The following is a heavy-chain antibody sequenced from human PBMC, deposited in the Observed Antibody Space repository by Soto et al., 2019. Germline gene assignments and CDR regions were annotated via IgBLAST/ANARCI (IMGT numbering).Heavy chain of an antibody. CDR2: INPSCGTA. V-gene: IGHV1-46*01. CDR1: GYTFTRDY. J-gene: IGHJ6*02. CDR3: ARIVVVPAAIVFYYGMDV. Sequence: ASVKGSCKASGYTFTRDYMDWVRQAPGQGLEWMGGINPSCGTASYAQKFQGRVTITADESTSTAYMELSSLRSEDTAVYYCARIVVVPAAIVFYYGMDVWGQGTTVTVS. D-gene: IGHD2-2*01.